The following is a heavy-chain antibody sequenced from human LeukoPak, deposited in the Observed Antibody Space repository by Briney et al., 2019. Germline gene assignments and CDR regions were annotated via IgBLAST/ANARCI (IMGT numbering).Heavy chain of an antibody. D-gene: IGHD3-16*01. J-gene: IGHJ4*02. V-gene: IGHV4-4*02. CDR3: ARDRGLRNCGSDGGYFDY. CDR1: GGSISSSNW. Sequence: PSETLSLTCAVSGGSISSSNWWSWVRQPPGKGLEWIGEIYHSGSTNYKPSLKSRVTISVDKSKNQFSLKLSSVTAADTAVYYCARDRGLRNCGSDGGYFDYWGQGTLVTVSS. CDR2: IYHSGST.